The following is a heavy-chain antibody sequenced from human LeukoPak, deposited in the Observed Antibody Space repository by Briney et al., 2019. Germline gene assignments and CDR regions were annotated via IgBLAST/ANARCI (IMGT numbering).Heavy chain of an antibody. V-gene: IGHV4-59*10. D-gene: IGHD3-10*01. CDR3: ARQGTFGRFDP. J-gene: IGHJ5*02. CDR1: GGSFSGYY. CDR2: IYSSGST. Sequence: SETLSLTCAVYGGSFSGYYWSWIRQPAGKGLEWIGRIYSSGSTNYNPSLKSRVTMSVDTSKNQFSLKLSSVTAADTAVYYCARQGTFGRFDPWGQGTLVTVSS.